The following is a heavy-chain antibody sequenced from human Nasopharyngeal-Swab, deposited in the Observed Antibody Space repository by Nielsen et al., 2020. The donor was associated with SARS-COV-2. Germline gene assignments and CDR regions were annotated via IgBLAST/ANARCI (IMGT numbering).Heavy chain of an antibody. CDR1: GFTFSNYE. CDR3: ARTTYSYGRFDY. D-gene: IGHD5-18*01. CDR2: ISGTAGTI. Sequence: GESLKISCAAPGFTFSNYEMNWVRQAPGKGLEWLSYISGTAGTISYADSVKGRFTISTDNAKNSLYLQMNSLRAEDTALYYCARTTYSYGRFDYWGQGTLVTVSS. J-gene: IGHJ4*02. V-gene: IGHV3-48*03.